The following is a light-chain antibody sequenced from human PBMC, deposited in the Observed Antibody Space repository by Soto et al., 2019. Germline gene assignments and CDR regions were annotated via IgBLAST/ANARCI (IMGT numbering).Light chain of an antibody. CDR1: SSDVGGYNY. Sequence: QSALTQPASVSGSPGQSITISCTGTSSDVGGYNYVSWYQQHPGKAPKLLIYEVSNRSSGVSNRFSGSNSGNTASLTISGLQAEDEADYYCSSYTSSSTYVFGTGTKLTVL. CDR2: EVS. CDR3: SSYTSSSTYV. J-gene: IGLJ1*01. V-gene: IGLV2-14*01.